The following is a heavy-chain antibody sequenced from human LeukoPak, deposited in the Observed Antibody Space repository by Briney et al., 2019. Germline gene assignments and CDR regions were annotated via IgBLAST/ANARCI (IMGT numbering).Heavy chain of an antibody. V-gene: IGHV4-30-4*01. D-gene: IGHD1-26*01. Sequence: PSQTLSLTCTVSGGSISSGDYYWSWIRQPPGKGLEWIGYIYYSGSTYYNPSLKSRVTISVDTSKDQFSLKLSSVTAADTAVYYCARGNEVGGLDYWGQGTLVTVSS. CDR3: ARGNEVGGLDY. CDR2: IYYSGST. CDR1: GGSISSGDYY. J-gene: IGHJ4*02.